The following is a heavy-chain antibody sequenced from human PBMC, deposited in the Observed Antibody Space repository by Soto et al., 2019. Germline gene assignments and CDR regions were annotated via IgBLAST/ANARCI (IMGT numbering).Heavy chain of an antibody. CDR3: ARGGYSYGYHYLNY. CDR1: GGSISSYY. D-gene: IGHD5-18*01. V-gene: IGHV4-59*01. CDR2: IYYSGST. J-gene: IGHJ4*02. Sequence: TLSLTCTVSGGSISSYYWSWIRRPPGKGLEWIGYIYYSGSTNYNPSLKSRVTISVDTSKNQFSLKLSSVTAADTAVYYCARGGYSYGYHYLNYWGQGTLVTVSS.